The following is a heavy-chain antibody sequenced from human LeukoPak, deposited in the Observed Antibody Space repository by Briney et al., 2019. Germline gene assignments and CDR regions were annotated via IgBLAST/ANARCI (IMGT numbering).Heavy chain of an antibody. CDR1: GYTFTGYY. D-gene: IGHD3-22*01. CDR2: INPNSGGT. V-gene: IGHV1-2*02. Sequence: ASVKVSCKASGYTFTGYYMHWVRQAPGQGLEWMGWINPNSGGTNYAQKFQGRVTMTRDTSISTAYMELSRLRSDDTAVYYCARVGYYDKNVAFDIWGQGTMVTVSS. J-gene: IGHJ3*02. CDR3: ARVGYYDKNVAFDI.